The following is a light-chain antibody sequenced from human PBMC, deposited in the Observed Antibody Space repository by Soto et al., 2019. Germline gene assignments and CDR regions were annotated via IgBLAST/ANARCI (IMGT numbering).Light chain of an antibody. CDR2: EGS. CDR3: CSYAGSSTLV. Sequence: QSALTQPASVSGSPGQSITISCTGTSSDVGSYNLVSWYQQHPGKAPKLMIYEGSKRPSWVSNRFSGSKSGNTASLTISGLPAEDEADYYCCSYAGSSTLVFGGGTKLTVL. J-gene: IGLJ3*02. V-gene: IGLV2-23*01. CDR1: SSDVGSYNL.